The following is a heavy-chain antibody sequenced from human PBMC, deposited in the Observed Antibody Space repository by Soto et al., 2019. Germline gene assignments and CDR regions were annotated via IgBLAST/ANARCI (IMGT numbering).Heavy chain of an antibody. CDR2: IYYSGST. CDR3: ARERCTNGVCYTGYYYGMDV. J-gene: IGHJ6*02. Sequence: SETLSLTCTVSGGSMSSSSYYWGWIRQPPGKGLEWIGNIYYSGSTYYNPSLKSRVTISVDTSKNQFSLKLSSVTAADTAVYYCARERCTNGVCYTGYYYGMDVWGQGTMVTVSS. D-gene: IGHD2-8*01. V-gene: IGHV4-39*07. CDR1: GGSMSSSSYY.